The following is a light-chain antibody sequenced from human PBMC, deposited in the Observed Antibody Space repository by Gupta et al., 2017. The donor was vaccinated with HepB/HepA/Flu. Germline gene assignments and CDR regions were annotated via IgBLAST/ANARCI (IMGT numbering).Light chain of an antibody. CDR1: SSNIGNNN. J-gene: IGLJ3*02. CDR3: GTWDSSLSARV. V-gene: IGLV1-51*01. CDR2: DNN. Sequence: QSVLTQPPSVSAAPGQTVTISCSGSSSNIGNNNVSWYQQLPGTAPKLLIYDNNKRPSGIPDRFSGSKSGTSATVGITGLQTGDEADYYCGTWDSSLSARVFGGGTKLTVL.